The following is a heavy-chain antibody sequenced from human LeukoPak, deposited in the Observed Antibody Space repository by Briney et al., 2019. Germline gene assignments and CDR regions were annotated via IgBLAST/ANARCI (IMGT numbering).Heavy chain of an antibody. Sequence: GGSLTLSCAASGFTFDDYAMHWGRQAPGEGLEGVSGIIWNSGSIGYADSVKGRFTISRDNAKNSLYLQMNSLRAEDTALYYCAKGPQRGYSYVGHIDYWGQGTLVTVSS. CDR2: IIWNSGSI. V-gene: IGHV3-9*01. CDR3: AKGPQRGYSYVGHIDY. J-gene: IGHJ4*02. CDR1: GFTFDDYA. D-gene: IGHD5-18*01.